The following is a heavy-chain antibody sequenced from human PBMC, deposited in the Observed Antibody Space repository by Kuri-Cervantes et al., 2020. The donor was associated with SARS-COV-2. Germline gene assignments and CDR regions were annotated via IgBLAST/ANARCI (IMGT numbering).Heavy chain of an antibody. CDR2: INHSGST. CDR3: AREGRTAAGTWSYYYYYYMDV. D-gene: IGHD6-13*01. V-gene: IGHV4-34*01. CDR1: GGSFSGYY. J-gene: IGHJ6*03. Sequence: ESLKISCAVYGGSFSGYYWSWIRQPPGKGLEWIGEINHSGSTNYNPSLKSRVTISVDTSKNQFSLKLSSVTAADTAVYYCAREGRTAAGTWSYYYYYYMDVWGKGTTVTVSS.